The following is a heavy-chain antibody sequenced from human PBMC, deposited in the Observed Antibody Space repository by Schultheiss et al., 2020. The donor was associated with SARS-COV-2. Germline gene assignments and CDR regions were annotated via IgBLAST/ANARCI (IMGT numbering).Heavy chain of an antibody. D-gene: IGHD3-22*01. CDR2: IYSGGST. CDR1: GFTFSDYY. CDR3: ARRRMAYYYDSSGSDPLNYFDY. J-gene: IGHJ4*02. V-gene: IGHV3-53*01. Sequence: GGSLRLSCAASGFTFSDYYMSWIRQTPGKGLEWVSVIYSGGSTYYADSVKGRFTISRDNSKNTLYLQMNSLRGEDTAVYYCARRRMAYYYDSSGSDPLNYFDYWGQGTLVTVSS.